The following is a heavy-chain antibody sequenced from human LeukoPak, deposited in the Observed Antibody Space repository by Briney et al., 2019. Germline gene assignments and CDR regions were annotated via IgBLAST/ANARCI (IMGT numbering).Heavy chain of an antibody. V-gene: IGHV3-23*01. CDR1: GFTFSTFA. J-gene: IGHJ3*02. Sequence: PGGSLRLSCAASGFTFSTFAMNWVRQAPGKGLEWVSVISDSGGGTYYADSVKGRFTISRDNSKNTLYLQMNSLRAEDTAVYYCAKVAGCSTSSCRGASDIWGQGTMVTVSS. D-gene: IGHD2-2*01. CDR3: AKVAGCSTSSCRGASDI. CDR2: ISDSGGGT.